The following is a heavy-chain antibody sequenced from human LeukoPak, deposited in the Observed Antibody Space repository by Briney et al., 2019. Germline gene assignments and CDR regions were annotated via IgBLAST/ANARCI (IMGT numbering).Heavy chain of an antibody. CDR2: IFHSGST. CDR1: SGSIFSTNW. CDR3: ARGDSSGYFPHY. D-gene: IGHD3-22*01. Sequence: SETLSLTCTVSSGSIFSTNWWSWVRQPPGKGLEWIGQIFHSGSTSYSPSLKSRVTISMDKSKNQISLRLTSVTAADTAVYYCARGDSSGYFPHYWGQGTLVTVSS. J-gene: IGHJ4*02. V-gene: IGHV4-4*02.